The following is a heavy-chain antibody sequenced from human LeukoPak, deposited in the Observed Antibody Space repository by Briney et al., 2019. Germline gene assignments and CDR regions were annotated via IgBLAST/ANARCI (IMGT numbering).Heavy chain of an antibody. Sequence: GASVKVSCKASGGTFSSYTISWARQAPGQGLEWMGRIIPILGIANYAQKFQGRVTITADKSTSTAYMELSSLRSEDTAVYYCARASGDYFYYYGMDVWGQGTTVTVSS. CDR2: IIPILGIA. D-gene: IGHD4-17*01. J-gene: IGHJ6*02. CDR3: ARASGDYFYYYGMDV. CDR1: GGTFSSYT. V-gene: IGHV1-69*02.